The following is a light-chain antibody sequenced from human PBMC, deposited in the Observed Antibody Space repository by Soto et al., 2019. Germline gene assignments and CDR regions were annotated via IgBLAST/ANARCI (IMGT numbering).Light chain of an antibody. CDR1: QTVRTSS. CDR3: QQLNSYPTT. J-gene: IGKJ5*01. CDR2: GAS. V-gene: IGKV3D-20*02. Sequence: DIVLTQSPATLSLSPGERATLSCRASQTVRTSSLAWYQQKPGQVPRLLIYGASSRATGIPDRFSGSGSETEFTLTISSLQPEDFATYYCQQLNSYPTTFGQGTLLEIK.